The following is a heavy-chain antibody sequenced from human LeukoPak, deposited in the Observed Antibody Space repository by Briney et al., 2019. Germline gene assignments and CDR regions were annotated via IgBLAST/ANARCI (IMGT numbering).Heavy chain of an antibody. J-gene: IGHJ3*01. D-gene: IGHD1-26*01. CDR3: ARDAGGTYSLAFDL. CDR1: GFSVISNY. Sequence: GGSLRLSCAASGFSVISNYMNWVRQAPGKGLEWVSVINSGGSANYIDSVKGRFTISRDNSKNTLYLQMNSLRAEDTAVYYCARDAGGTYSLAFDLWGQGTMVTVSS. CDR2: INSGGSA. V-gene: IGHV3-53*01.